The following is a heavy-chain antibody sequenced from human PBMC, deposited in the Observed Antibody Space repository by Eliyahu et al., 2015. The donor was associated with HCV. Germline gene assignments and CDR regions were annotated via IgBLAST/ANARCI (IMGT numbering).Heavy chain of an antibody. CDR2: IIPIFGTA. Sequence: QVQLVQSGAEVKKPGSSVKVSCKASGGTFSSYAISWVRQAPGQGLXWMGGIIPIFGTANYAQKFQGRVTITADESTSTAYMELSSLRSEDTAVYYCARTTTFGGVIYYYYGMDVWGQGTTVTVSS. CDR1: GGTFSSYA. V-gene: IGHV1-69*01. CDR3: ARTTTFGGVIYYYYGMDV. J-gene: IGHJ6*02. D-gene: IGHD3-16*01.